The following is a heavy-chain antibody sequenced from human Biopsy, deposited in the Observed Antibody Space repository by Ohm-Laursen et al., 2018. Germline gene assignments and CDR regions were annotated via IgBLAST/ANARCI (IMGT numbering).Heavy chain of an antibody. CDR2: INPNNGGT. Sequence: APVKVSCKASGYNFNAYYMQWVRQAPGQGLEWMGWINPNNGGTNYAHKFQGRVTMTRDTSISAAYMHLSGLTSDDTAVYYCARLAYSEYRRDPLDVWGQGTMVTVSS. D-gene: IGHD5-18*01. CDR3: ARLAYSEYRRDPLDV. J-gene: IGHJ3*01. V-gene: IGHV1-2*02. CDR1: GYNFNAYY.